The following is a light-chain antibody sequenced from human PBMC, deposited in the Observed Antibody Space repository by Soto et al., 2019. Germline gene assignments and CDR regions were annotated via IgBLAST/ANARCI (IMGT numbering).Light chain of an antibody. V-gene: IGKV1-5*03. J-gene: IGKJ1*01. CDR1: QDISNY. CDR2: KAS. CDR3: QHYNSYSEA. Sequence: DIQMTQSPSSLSASVGARVTITCQASQDISNYLNWYKQKPGKAPKLLSYKASTLKSGVPSRFSGSGSGTEFTLTISSLQPDDFATYYCQHYNSYSEAFGQGTKVDIK.